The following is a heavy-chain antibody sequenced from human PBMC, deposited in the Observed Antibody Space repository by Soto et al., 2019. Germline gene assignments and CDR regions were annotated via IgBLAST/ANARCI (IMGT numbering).Heavy chain of an antibody. CDR2: IYYSGGT. D-gene: IGHD2-15*01. J-gene: IGHJ4*02. Sequence: SETLSLTCTVSGGSISSSTYSWGWIRQPPGKGPEWIGTIYYSGGTNYNPSLKSRVTISVDTSKNQFSLNLSFVTAADTAVYYCATMGTPATGLYYFDYWGQGTLVTVSS. CDR3: ATMGTPATGLYYFDY. CDR1: GGSISSSTYS. V-gene: IGHV4-39*07.